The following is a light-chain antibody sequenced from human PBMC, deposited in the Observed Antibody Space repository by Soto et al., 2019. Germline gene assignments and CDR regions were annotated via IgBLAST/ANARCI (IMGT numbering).Light chain of an antibody. V-gene: IGKV3-20*01. CDR1: QSVSNNY. Sequence: EIVLTQSPGTLSLSPGERATLSCRASQSVSNNYLAWYQQKPGQAPRLLISGASSRATGIPDRFNGSGSGTDFTLTIGRLEPEDFAVYSCQQYGSSPLTFGGGTKVEIK. CDR2: GAS. CDR3: QQYGSSPLT. J-gene: IGKJ4*01.